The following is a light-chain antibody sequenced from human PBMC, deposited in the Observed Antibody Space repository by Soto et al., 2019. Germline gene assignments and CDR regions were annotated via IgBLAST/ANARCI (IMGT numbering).Light chain of an antibody. CDR3: SSYTSSNTLVV. CDR2: EVS. CDR1: SSDVGGYNY. V-gene: IGLV2-14*01. J-gene: IGLJ2*01. Sequence: QSALTQPASVSGSPGQSITISCTGTSSDVGGYNYVSWYQQYPGKAPKLMISEVSNRPSGVSNRFSGSKSGSTASLTISGLQAEDEADYYCSSYTSSNTLVVFGGGTKLTVL.